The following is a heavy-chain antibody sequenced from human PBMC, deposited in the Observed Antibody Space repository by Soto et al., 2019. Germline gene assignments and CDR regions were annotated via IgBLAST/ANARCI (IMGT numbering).Heavy chain of an antibody. Sequence: SETLSLTCTVSGGSISSSSYYWGWIRQPPGKGLEWIGSIYYSGSTYYNPSLKSRVTISVDTSKNQFSLKLSSVTAADTAVYYCARLRTYYGSGSYYDYWGQGTLVTVSS. D-gene: IGHD3-10*01. CDR1: GGSISSSSYY. V-gene: IGHV4-39*01. CDR3: ARLRTYYGSGSYYDY. CDR2: IYYSGST. J-gene: IGHJ4*02.